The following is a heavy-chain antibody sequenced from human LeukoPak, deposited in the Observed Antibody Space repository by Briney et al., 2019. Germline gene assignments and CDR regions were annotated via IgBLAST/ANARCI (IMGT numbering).Heavy chain of an antibody. Sequence: GGSLRLSCAASGFTFSAYAMNWVRQAPGKGLEWVSYITSSSSTIYYADSVKGRFTISRDNAENSLYLQMNSLRDEDTAVYYCARGDGWFGELLNFDYWGQGTLVTVSS. D-gene: IGHD3-10*01. J-gene: IGHJ4*02. CDR2: ITSSSSTI. V-gene: IGHV3-48*02. CDR3: ARGDGWFGELLNFDY. CDR1: GFTFSAYA.